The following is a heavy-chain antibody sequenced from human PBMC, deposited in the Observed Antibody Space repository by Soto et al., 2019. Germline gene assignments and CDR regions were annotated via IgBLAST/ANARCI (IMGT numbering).Heavy chain of an antibody. Sequence: GSGPTLVNPTQTLTLTCTFSGFSLSTSGMCVSWIRQPPGKALEWLALIDWDDDKYYSTSLKTRLTISKDTSKNQVVLTMTNMDPVDTATYYCARIQALRHYYYGMDVWGQGTTVTVSS. CDR1: GFSLSTSGMC. J-gene: IGHJ6*02. V-gene: IGHV2-70*01. CDR3: ARIQALRHYYYGMDV. CDR2: IDWDDDK.